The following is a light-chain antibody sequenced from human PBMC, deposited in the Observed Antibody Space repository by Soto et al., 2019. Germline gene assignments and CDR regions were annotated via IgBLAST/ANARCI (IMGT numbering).Light chain of an antibody. CDR1: RSSVGNNG. V-gene: IGLV1-36*01. CDR3: AAWDDSLNGVV. Sequence: QSVLTQPPSVSDAPRQRVTISCSGSRSSVGNNGVSWYQQVPGKAPKLLFFYDDLMASGVSDRFSASKSGTSASLAITELQSEDEADYYCAAWDDSLNGVVFGGGTKVTVL. J-gene: IGLJ3*02. CDR2: YDD.